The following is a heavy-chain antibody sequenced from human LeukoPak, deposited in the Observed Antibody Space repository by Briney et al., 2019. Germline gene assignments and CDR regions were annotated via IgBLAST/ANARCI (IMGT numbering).Heavy chain of an antibody. CDR1: GGSISSYC. D-gene: IGHD2-21*02. V-gene: IGHV4-59*01. CDR2: IYYSGST. CDR3: ARDSLAYGGGDCLDAFDI. J-gene: IGHJ3*02. Sequence: PSETLSLTCTVSGGSISSYCWSWIRQPPGKGLEWIGYIYYSGSTNYNPSLKSRVTISVDTSKNQFSLKLSSVTAADTAVYYCARDSLAYGGGDCLDAFDIWGQGTMVTVSS.